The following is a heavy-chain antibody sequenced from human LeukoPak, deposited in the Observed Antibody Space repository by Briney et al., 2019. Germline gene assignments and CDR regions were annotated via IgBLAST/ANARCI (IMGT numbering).Heavy chain of an antibody. D-gene: IGHD1-26*01. CDR1: GGSISIYY. J-gene: IGHJ4*02. CDR2: IYYRGST. CDR3: ARVGPTSRAFDY. V-gene: IGHV4-59*01. Sequence: SETLSLTCTVSGGSISIYYWTWIRQPPGKGLEWIGYIYYRGSTYYTASLKSRVTISVDTSENQFSLNMSSVTAADTAVYYCARVGPTSRAFDYWGQGTLVTVSS.